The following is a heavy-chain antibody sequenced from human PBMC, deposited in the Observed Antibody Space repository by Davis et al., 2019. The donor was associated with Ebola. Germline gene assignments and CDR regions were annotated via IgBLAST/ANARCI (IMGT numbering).Heavy chain of an antibody. CDR2: VNHNGNT. CDR1: GASITTNY. Sequence: SDTLSPTFALSGASITTNYWIWIRQPPGKGQEWIAFVNHNGNTNYSPSLRSRVTISIDASKNQFSLKLNSVTTADTAVYFCAKVFTGWELPDWGQGTLLTVSS. CDR3: AKVFTGWELPD. V-gene: IGHV4-59*01. D-gene: IGHD1-26*01. J-gene: IGHJ4*02.